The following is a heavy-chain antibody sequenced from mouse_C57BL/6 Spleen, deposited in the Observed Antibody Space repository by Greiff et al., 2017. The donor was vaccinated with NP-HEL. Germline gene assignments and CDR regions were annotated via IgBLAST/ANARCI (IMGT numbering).Heavy chain of an antibody. D-gene: IGHD2-4*01. CDR1: GFTFTDYY. J-gene: IGHJ3*01. Sequence: EVNVVESGGGLVQPGGSLSLSCAASGFTFTDYYMSWVRQPPGKALEWLGFIRNKANGYTTEYSASVKGRLTISRANAQSILYLQLNALRAEDSATYYCARSYYDYDRMFAYWDQGTLVTVSA. V-gene: IGHV7-3*01. CDR3: ARSYYDYDRMFAY. CDR2: IRNKANGYTT.